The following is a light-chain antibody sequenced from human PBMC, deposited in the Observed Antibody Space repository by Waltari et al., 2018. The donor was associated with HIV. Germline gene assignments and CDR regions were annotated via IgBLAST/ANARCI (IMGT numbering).Light chain of an antibody. J-gene: IGLJ3*02. Sequence: QSVVTQPPSASGTPGPRVTISCSGRDSHIGSNYVYWYQDLPGTAPKLLIYKNNQRSSGVPDRFSGSKSDTSASLAISGLRSEDEADYYCASWDDNLNSWVFGGGTKLTVL. V-gene: IGLV1-47*01. CDR2: KNN. CDR3: ASWDDNLNSWV. CDR1: DSHIGSNY.